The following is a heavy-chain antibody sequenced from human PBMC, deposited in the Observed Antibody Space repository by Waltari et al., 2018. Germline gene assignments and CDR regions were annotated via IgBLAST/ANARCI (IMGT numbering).Heavy chain of an antibody. Sequence: QVHLQESGPGLVKPSDTLSLTCTVSGYSISSGYYLGWIRQPPGKGLEWIGSMYHSEGRYENLYLRRRVTTTGDTTKNQFSLGLSSVTAADTDVYHCARAQNTIFGAAPGNYFDYWGQGILVTVSS. J-gene: IGHJ4*02. CDR3: ARAQNTIFGAAPGNYFDY. V-gene: IGHV4-38-2*02. D-gene: IGHD3-3*01. CDR1: GYSISSGYY. CDR2: MYHSEGR.